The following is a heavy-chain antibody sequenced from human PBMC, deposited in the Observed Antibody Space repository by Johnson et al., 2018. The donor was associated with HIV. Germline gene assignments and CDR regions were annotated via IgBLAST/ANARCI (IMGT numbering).Heavy chain of an antibody. V-gene: IGHV3-66*01. D-gene: IGHD2/OR15-2a*01. CDR3: ARDGVRDGVRIHAFDI. Sequence: VQLVESGGGLVQPGGSLRLSCAASGFTVSSNYMSWVRQPPGKGMGWVSVIYSGGSTYYADSVKGRFTISRANSKNTLYLQMNSLRAEDTAVYYCARDGVRDGVRIHAFDIWGQGTMVTVSS. CDR1: GFTVSSNY. J-gene: IGHJ3*02. CDR2: IYSGGST.